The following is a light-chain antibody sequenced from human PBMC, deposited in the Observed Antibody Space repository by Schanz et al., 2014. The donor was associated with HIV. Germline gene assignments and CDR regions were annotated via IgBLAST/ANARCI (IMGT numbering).Light chain of an antibody. CDR1: SSNIGAGYD. Sequence: QSVLTQPPSVSGAPGQRVTISCTGSSSNIGAGYDVHWYQQVPGAAPKLLIYANSNRPSGVPDRFSGSKSGTSASLLISGLQSEDEADYYCATWDDSLNGAVFGGGTQLTVL. CDR3: ATWDDSLNGAV. CDR2: ANS. J-gene: IGLJ7*01. V-gene: IGLV1-40*01.